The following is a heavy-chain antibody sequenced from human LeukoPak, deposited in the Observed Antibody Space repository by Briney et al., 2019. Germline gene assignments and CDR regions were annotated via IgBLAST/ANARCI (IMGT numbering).Heavy chain of an antibody. CDR1: GDSVSSNRAA. V-gene: IGHV6-1*01. D-gene: IGHD3-3*01. CDR3: ARQGFRRFDP. CDR2: TYYTSKWYN. Sequence: SQTLSLTCAISGDSVSSNRAAWNWFRQSPWRGLEWLGRTYYTSKWYNDYAVSVKSRITVNPDTSKNQFSLHLSSVTPEDTAVYYCARQGFRRFDPWGQGTLVTVSS. J-gene: IGHJ5*02.